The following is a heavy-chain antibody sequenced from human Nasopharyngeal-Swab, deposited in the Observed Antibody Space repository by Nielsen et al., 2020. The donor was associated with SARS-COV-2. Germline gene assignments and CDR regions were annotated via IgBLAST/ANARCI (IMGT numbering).Heavy chain of an antibody. Sequence: ASVKVSCNASGYTFTSYGINWVRQAPGQGLEWMGWISAHNGNTRYQQKLQGRVTMTTDTSTSTAYMELRSLRSDDTAVYHCASGGYYDSSGYFPDFWGQGTMVTV. CDR3: ASGGYYDSSGYFPDF. CDR1: GYTFTSYG. J-gene: IGHJ3*01. V-gene: IGHV1-18*04. D-gene: IGHD3-22*01. CDR2: ISAHNGNT.